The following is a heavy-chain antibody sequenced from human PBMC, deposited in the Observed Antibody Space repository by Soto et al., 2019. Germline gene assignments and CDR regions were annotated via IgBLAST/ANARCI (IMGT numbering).Heavy chain of an antibody. CDR3: AHRLTLDY. J-gene: IGHJ4*02. CDR1: GFTFSTYG. V-gene: IGHV3-30*03. CDR2: ISYDGSNK. Sequence: QVQLVESGGGVVQPGSSLRLSCEASGFTFSTYGMHWVRQAPGKGLEWVGIISYDGSNKYYADSVKGRFTISRDNSKNTLYLQMNSLRAEDTAVYYCAHRLTLDYWGQGTLVTVSS. D-gene: IGHD6-19*01.